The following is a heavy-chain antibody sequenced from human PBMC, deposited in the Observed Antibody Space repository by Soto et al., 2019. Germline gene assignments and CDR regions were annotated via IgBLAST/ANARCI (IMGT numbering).Heavy chain of an antibody. V-gene: IGHV3-33*01. D-gene: IGHD3-22*01. J-gene: IGHJ6*02. Sequence: PGGSLRLSCAASGFTFSSYGMHWVRQAPGKGLEWVAVIWYDGSNKYYADSVKGRFTISRDNSKNTLYLQMNSLRAEDTAVYYCARDYSDDSGGYYYYYGMVVWGQGTTVTVSS. CDR3: ARDYSDDSGGYYYYYGMVV. CDR1: GFTFSSYG. CDR2: IWYDGSNK.